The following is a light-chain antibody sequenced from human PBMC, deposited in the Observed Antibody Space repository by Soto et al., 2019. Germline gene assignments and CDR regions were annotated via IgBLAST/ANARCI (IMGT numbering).Light chain of an antibody. CDR1: SSNIGSNT. J-gene: IGLJ3*02. CDR2: SNN. CDR3: AACDYSLNGPSWV. Sequence: QSVLTQPPSASGTPGQRVTISCSGSSSNIGSNTVNWYQQLPGTAPKLLIYSNNQRPSGVPDRCSGSKSGTSASLAISGLQSEDEADYYCAACDYSLNGPSWVFGGGTKLTVL. V-gene: IGLV1-44*01.